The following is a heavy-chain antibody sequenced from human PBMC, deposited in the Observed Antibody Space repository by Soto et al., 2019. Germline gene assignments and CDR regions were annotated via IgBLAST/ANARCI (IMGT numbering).Heavy chain of an antibody. D-gene: IGHD2-2*01. V-gene: IGHV3-64D*08. Sequence: GGSLRLSCSASGFTFSSYAMHWVRQAPGKGLEYVSAISSNGGSTYYADSVKGRFTISRDNSKNTLHLQMSSLRAEDTAVYYCVKVFGGYCSSTSCPPANWGQGTLVTVSS. CDR2: ISSNGGST. CDR3: VKVFGGYCSSTSCPPAN. CDR1: GFTFSSYA. J-gene: IGHJ4*02.